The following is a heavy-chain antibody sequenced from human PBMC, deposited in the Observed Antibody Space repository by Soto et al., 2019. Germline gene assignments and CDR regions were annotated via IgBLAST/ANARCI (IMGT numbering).Heavy chain of an antibody. Sequence: EVQLVESGGGLVQPGGSLRLSCAASGFNFRRYWMSWVRQAPGKGLEWVANIKEDGSEQYCVDSVKGRFTIFRDNAKNSLSLQMNSLRAEDTAIYYCARDPTASYGDSLLFDYWGQGTLVIVSS. CDR2: IKEDGSEQ. CDR3: ARDPTASYGDSLLFDY. CDR1: GFNFRRYW. D-gene: IGHD4-17*01. V-gene: IGHV3-7*01. J-gene: IGHJ4*02.